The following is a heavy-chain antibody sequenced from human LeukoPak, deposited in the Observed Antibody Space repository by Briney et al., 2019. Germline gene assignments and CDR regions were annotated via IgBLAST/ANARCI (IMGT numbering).Heavy chain of an antibody. D-gene: IGHD3-22*01. J-gene: IGHJ4*02. CDR2: IFYSGST. Sequence: SETLSLTCTVSGGSISDFYWSWIRQPPGKGLERIGYIFYSGSTKYNPSLKSRVTISVDTFKNQFSLMLSSVTAADTAVYYCARQSYDSSGYFLKPFDYWGQGTLVTVSS. CDR3: ARQSYDSSGYFLKPFDY. CDR1: GGSISDFY. V-gene: IGHV4-59*08.